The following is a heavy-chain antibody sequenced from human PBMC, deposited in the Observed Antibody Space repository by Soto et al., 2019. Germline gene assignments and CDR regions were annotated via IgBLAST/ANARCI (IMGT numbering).Heavy chain of an antibody. D-gene: IGHD3-10*01. Sequence: GGSLRLSCAASGFTVSSNYMSWVRQAPGKGLEWVSVIYSGGSTYYEDSLKGRFAISRDNSKNTLYLQMNSLRAEDTAVYYCARDRGSGSYYKFDYWGQGTLVTVSS. CDR3: ARDRGSGSYYKFDY. V-gene: IGHV3-66*01. CDR2: IYSGGST. J-gene: IGHJ4*02. CDR1: GFTVSSNY.